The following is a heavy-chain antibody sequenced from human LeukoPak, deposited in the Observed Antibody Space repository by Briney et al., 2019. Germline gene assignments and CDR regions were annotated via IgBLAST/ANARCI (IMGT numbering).Heavy chain of an antibody. CDR3: AKGGCSGGSCHYGMDV. J-gene: IGHJ6*02. V-gene: IGHV3-30*18. D-gene: IGHD2-15*01. CDR1: GFTFSSYG. Sequence: QPGGSLRLSCAASGFTFSSYGMHWVRQAPGKGLEWVAVTSYDGSNKYYADSVKGRFTISRDNSKNTLYLQMNSLRAEDTAVYYCAKGGCSGGSCHYGMDVWGQGTTVTVSS. CDR2: TSYDGSNK.